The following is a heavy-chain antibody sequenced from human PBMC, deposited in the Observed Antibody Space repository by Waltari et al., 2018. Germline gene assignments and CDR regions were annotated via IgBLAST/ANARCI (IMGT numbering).Heavy chain of an antibody. D-gene: IGHD7-27*01. J-gene: IGHJ4*02. Sequence: EVQLVESGGGLVQPGGSLRLSCAASGFTFSTNWMSWVRQGPGKGVGWLANIKPDGSEKYYVDSVKGRFTISRDNAKNSLSLQMDSLRAEDTAVYYCARDFNWGWFYWGQGALVTVSS. CDR3: ARDFNWGWFY. CDR2: IKPDGSEK. V-gene: IGHV3-7*01. CDR1: GFTFSTNW.